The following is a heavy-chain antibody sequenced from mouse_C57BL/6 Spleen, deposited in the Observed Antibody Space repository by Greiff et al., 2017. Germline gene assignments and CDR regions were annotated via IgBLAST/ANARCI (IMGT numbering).Heavy chain of an antibody. D-gene: IGHD1-1*01. Sequence: QVQLKESGAELVMPGASVKLSCKASGYTFTSYWMHWVKQRPGQGLEWIGEIDPSDSYTNYNQKFKGKSTLTVDKSSSTAYMQLSSLTAEDSAVYYCARLNSGSGAYWGQGTLVTVSA. CDR3: ARLNSGSGAY. CDR1: GYTFTSYW. V-gene: IGHV1-69*01. J-gene: IGHJ3*01. CDR2: IDPSDSYT.